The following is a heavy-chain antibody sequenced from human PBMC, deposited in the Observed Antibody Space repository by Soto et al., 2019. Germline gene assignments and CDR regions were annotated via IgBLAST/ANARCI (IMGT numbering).Heavy chain of an antibody. V-gene: IGHV3-23*01. J-gene: IGHJ4*02. CDR1: GFTFSSYA. CDR3: ARVAYSSSWKRLDY. Sequence: EVQLLESGGGLVQPGGSLRLSCGASGFTFSSYAMSWVRQAPGKGLEWVSAISGSGGSTYYADSVKGRFTISRDNSKNTLYLQMNSLRAEDTAVYYCARVAYSSSWKRLDYWGQGTLVTVSS. CDR2: ISGSGGST. D-gene: IGHD6-13*01.